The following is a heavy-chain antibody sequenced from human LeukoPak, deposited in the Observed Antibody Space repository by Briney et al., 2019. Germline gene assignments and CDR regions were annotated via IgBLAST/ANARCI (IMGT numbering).Heavy chain of an antibody. CDR3: ARVGGYLYYFDY. Sequence: GGSLRLSCAASGFTFSSYGMHWVRQAPGKGLEWVAVIWYDGSNKYYADSVKGRFTISRDNSKNTLYLQMNSLRAEDTAVYYCARVGGYLYYFDYWGQGTLVTVSS. V-gene: IGHV3-33*01. CDR1: GFTFSSYG. J-gene: IGHJ4*02. D-gene: IGHD3-16*01. CDR2: IWYDGSNK.